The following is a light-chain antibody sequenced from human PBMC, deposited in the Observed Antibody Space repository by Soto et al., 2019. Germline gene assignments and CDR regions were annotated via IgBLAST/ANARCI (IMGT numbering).Light chain of an antibody. CDR2: TTN. V-gene: IGLV8-61*01. CDR1: SGSVSASSY. Sequence: QAVVTQEPSFSVSPGGTVTLTCGLSSGSVSASSYPSWYQQTPGQAPRTLIYTTNTRSSGVPDRFSGSILGNKAALTIAGAQADDESIYYCALYMGSGISVFGGGTKLTVL. J-gene: IGLJ2*01. CDR3: ALYMGSGISV.